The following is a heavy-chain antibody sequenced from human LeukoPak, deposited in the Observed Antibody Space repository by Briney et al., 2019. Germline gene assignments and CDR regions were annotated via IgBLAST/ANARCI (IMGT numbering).Heavy chain of an antibody. CDR2: ISGSGGST. J-gene: IGHJ4*02. D-gene: IGHD6-19*01. CDR3: AKDRRIAVAGTTFDY. CDR1: GFTFSSYA. V-gene: IGHV3-23*01. Sequence: PGGSLRLSCAASGFTFSSYAMSWVHQAPGKGLEWVSAISGSGGSTYYADSVKGRFTISRDNSENTLYLQMNSLRAEDTAVYYCAKDRRIAVAGTTFDYWGQGTLVTVSS.